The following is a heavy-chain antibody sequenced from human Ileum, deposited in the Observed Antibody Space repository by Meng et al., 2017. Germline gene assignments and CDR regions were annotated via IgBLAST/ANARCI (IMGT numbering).Heavy chain of an antibody. Sequence: QGQLQESVPRLGGPSGTLSLPCSVSGTWWSWVRHPPGKGLEWIGEIFQSGRTNYNPSLKSRVTISIDKSKSQISLQLSAVTAADTAVYSCATSNDRDVYYLGYWGQGTLVTISS. CDR3: ATSNDRDVYYLGY. V-gene: IGHV4-4*02. J-gene: IGHJ4*02. D-gene: IGHD3-22*01. CDR1: GTW. CDR2: IFQSGRT.